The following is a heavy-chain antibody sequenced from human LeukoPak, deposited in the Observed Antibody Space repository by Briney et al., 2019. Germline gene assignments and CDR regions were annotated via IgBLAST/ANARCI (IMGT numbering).Heavy chain of an antibody. CDR2: ISGDGGGT. CDR3: ARWQCCSYYGMDV. D-gene: IGHD5-24*01. CDR1: GFTSGDYA. V-gene: IGHV3-43*02. Sequence: GGSLRLSCAASGFTSGDYAMHWVRQAPGKGLEWVSLISGDGGGTYYADSVKGRFTISRDNTKNSLYLQMNSLRTEDTALYYCARWQCCSYYGMDVWGQGTTVTVSS. J-gene: IGHJ6*02.